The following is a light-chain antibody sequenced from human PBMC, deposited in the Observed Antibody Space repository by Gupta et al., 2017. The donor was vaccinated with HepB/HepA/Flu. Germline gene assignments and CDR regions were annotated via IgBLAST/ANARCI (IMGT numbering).Light chain of an antibody. CDR1: SSNIGRYNY. J-gene: IGLJ3*02. V-gene: IGLV2-14*03. CDR2: DVS. Sequence: SALTQPASVSGSPGQSVTISCTGTSSNIGRYNYVSWYQQHPGKVPRLIVYDVSDRRSGVSSHFSGSKSGNSASLTISELQAEDVADYYCSAFTTFGPGEGVFGGGIKLTVL. CDR3: SAFTTFGPGEGV.